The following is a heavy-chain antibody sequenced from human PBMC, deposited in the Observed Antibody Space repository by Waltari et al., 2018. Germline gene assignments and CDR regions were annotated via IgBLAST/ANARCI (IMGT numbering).Heavy chain of an antibody. CDR2: MGLDGDT. CDR3: ARGRHFSGRRTAFFDY. J-gene: IGHJ4*01. D-gene: IGHD2-15*01. CDR1: GFPFSDHD. Sequence: EVQLVESGGGLVQPGGSLRLSCAASGFPFSDHDMHWVRQHPGKGVEWVVEMGLDGDTWNLDAVEGRFTTSRENAKKSLYLQMNSLRAGDTAVYYCARGRHFSGRRTAFFDYWGQGTLVTVSS. V-gene: IGHV3-13*04.